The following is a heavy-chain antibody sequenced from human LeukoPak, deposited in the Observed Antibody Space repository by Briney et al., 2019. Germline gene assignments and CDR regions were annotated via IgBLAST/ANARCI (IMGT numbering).Heavy chain of an antibody. D-gene: IGHD6-13*01. Sequence: ASVKVSCKASGYTFTGYYMHWVRQAPGQGLEWMGWINPNSGGTNYAQKFQGRVTMTRDTSISTAYMELSRLRSDDTAVYYCARVLSGSSWYYFDYWGQGTLVTVSS. V-gene: IGHV1-2*02. CDR3: ARVLSGSSWYYFDY. CDR1: GYTFTGYY. CDR2: INPNSGGT. J-gene: IGHJ4*02.